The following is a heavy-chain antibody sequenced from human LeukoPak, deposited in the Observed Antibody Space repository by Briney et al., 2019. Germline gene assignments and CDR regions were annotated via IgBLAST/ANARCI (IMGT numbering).Heavy chain of an antibody. CDR1: GYTFTSYG. J-gene: IGHJ3*02. V-gene: IGHV1-18*01. CDR2: IGAYNGNT. D-gene: IGHD6-19*01. CDR3: ARDRAPGVAGHDGFDI. Sequence: ASVKVSCKASGYTFTSYGISWVRQAPGQGLEWMGWIGAYNGNTNYAQKLQGRVTMTTDTSTSTAYMELRSLRSDDTAVYYCARDRAPGVAGHDGFDIWGQGAMVTVSS.